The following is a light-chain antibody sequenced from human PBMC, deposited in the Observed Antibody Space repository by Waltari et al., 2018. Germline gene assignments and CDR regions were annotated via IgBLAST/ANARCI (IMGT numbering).Light chain of an antibody. CDR1: SSDLGTYND. Sequence: QSALTQPRSVSGSPGQSVTISCTGTSSDLGTYNDVPWYQQHPGKAPKLIIHDVPKRPSGVPDRFSGSKSGNTASLTISGLQAEDEAEYFCCSFAGSYTWVFGGGTELTVL. J-gene: IGLJ3*02. CDR3: CSFAGSYTWV. V-gene: IGLV2-11*01. CDR2: DVP.